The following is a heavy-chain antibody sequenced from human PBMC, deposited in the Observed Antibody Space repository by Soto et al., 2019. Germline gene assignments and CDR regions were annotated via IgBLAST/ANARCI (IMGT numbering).Heavy chain of an antibody. V-gene: IGHV1-8*01. Sequence: ASVKVSCKASGYTFTSYDINWVRQATGQELEWMGWMNPNSGNTGYAQKFQGRVTMTRNTSISTAYMELSSLRSEDTAVYYCARGRTLLYYDSSGYYHPPDAFDIWGQGTMVTVSS. CDR1: GYTFTSYD. CDR2: MNPNSGNT. CDR3: ARGRTLLYYDSSGYYHPPDAFDI. J-gene: IGHJ3*02. D-gene: IGHD3-22*01.